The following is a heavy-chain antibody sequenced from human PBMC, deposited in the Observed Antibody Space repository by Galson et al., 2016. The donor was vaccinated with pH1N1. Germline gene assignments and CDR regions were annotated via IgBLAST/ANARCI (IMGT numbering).Heavy chain of an antibody. D-gene: IGHD2-15*01. Sequence: SVKVSCKASGGPFSSYTISWVRQAPGQGLEWVGRITPVLRTATYAQKFQGRITITADKFTNTVYMQLSSLRSDDTAVYYCARDGRVTVVVTDDALDVWGQGTVLTVPS. V-gene: IGHV1-69*08. CDR1: GGPFSSYT. J-gene: IGHJ3*01. CDR2: ITPVLRTA. CDR3: ARDGRVTVVVTDDALDV.